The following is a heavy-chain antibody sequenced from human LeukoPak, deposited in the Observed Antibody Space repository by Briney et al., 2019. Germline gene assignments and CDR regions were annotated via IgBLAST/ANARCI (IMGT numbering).Heavy chain of an antibody. CDR2: ISGSGGST. CDR3: AKGIVGATTPGH. D-gene: IGHD1-26*01. J-gene: IGHJ4*02. Sequence: PGGSLRLSCAASGFTFSSYAMRWVRQAPGKGLEWVSAISGSGGSTYYADSVKGRFTISRDNSKNTLYLQMNSVRAEDTAVYYCAKGIVGATTPGHWGQGTLVTVSS. CDR1: GFTFSSYA. V-gene: IGHV3-23*01.